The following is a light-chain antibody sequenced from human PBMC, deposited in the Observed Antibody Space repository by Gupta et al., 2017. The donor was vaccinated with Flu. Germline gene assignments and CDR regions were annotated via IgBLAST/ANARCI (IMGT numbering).Light chain of an antibody. Sequence: QSALTQPASVSGSPGQSITISCTGGSSDVGGYDYVSWYQQHPGQAPKLIIYDVDKRPSGVSNRFSGSKSGNTASLTISGLQAEDEADYYCSSYTRRANRVFGGGTTLTVL. CDR1: SSDVGGYDY. CDR2: DVD. CDR3: SSYTRRANRV. J-gene: IGLJ3*02. V-gene: IGLV2-14*03.